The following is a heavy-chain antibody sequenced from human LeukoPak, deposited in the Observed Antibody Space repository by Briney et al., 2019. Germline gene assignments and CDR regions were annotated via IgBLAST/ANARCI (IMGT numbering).Heavy chain of an antibody. CDR1: GGTFSSYA. Sequence: ASVKVSCKASGGTFSSYAISWVRQAPGQGLEWMGWISAYNGNTNYAQKFQARVTMTTDTSTSTAYMELRSLRSDDTAVYYCARVDHRLGEGFDYWGQGTLVTVSS. V-gene: IGHV1-18*01. CDR2: ISAYNGNT. CDR3: ARVDHRLGEGFDY. D-gene: IGHD3-16*01. J-gene: IGHJ4*02.